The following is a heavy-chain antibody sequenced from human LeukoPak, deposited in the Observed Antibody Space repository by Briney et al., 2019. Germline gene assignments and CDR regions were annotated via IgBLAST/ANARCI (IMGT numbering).Heavy chain of an antibody. Sequence: GGSLRLSCAASRFTFNSYAMSWVRQAPGKGLEWVSVIGGSNGITFYVGSVKGRFTISRDNSKNTLYLQMNSLRAEDTAVYYCAKDVPAAQSDYWGQGTLVTVSS. V-gene: IGHV3-23*01. J-gene: IGHJ4*02. D-gene: IGHD2-15*01. CDR2: IGGSNGIT. CDR3: AKDVPAAQSDY. CDR1: RFTFNSYA.